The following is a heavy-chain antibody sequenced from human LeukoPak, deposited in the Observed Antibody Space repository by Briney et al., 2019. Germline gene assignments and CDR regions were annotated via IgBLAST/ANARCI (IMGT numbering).Heavy chain of an antibody. CDR1: GFTFSSYA. CDR3: AKDGLGYCSSTSCFYFDY. CDR2: ISGSGGST. D-gene: IGHD2-2*01. J-gene: IGHJ4*02. Sequence: PGGSLRLSCAASGFTFSSYAMSWVRQAPGKGLEWVSAISGSGGSTYYADSVKGRFTISRDNSKNTLYLQMNSLRAEDTAVYYCAKDGLGYCSSTSCFYFDYWGQGTLVTVSS. V-gene: IGHV3-23*01.